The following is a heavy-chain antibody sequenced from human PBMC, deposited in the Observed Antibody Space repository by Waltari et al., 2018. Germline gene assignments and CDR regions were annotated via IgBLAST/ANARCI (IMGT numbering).Heavy chain of an antibody. D-gene: IGHD4-4*01. CDR3: ARASVTYYYYGMDV. CDR2: INAGNGNT. V-gene: IGHV1-3*01. CDR1: GYTFTSYA. Sequence: QVQLVQSGAEVKKPGASVKVSCKASGYTFTSYAMHWVRQAPGQRLEWMGWINAGNGNTKYSQKFQGRVTITRDTSASTAYMELSSLRSEDTAVYYCARASVTYYYYGMDVWGQGTTVTVSS. J-gene: IGHJ6*02.